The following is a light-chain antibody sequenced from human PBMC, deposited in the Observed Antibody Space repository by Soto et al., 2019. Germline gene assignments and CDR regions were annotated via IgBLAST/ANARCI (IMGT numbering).Light chain of an antibody. CDR2: DVS. Sequence: QSVLTQPASVSGSPGQSITISCTGTSSDVGGYNYVSWYQQHPGKAPKLIIYDVSNRPSGVSNRFSGSKSGNTASLTISGLQAEDVADYHCSSYTTSSTVLFGGGTKLTVL. CDR3: SSYTTSSTVL. V-gene: IGLV2-14*03. J-gene: IGLJ2*01. CDR1: SSDVGGYNY.